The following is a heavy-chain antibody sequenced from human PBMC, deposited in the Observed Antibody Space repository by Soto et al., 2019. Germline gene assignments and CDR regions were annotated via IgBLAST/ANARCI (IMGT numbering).Heavy chain of an antibody. V-gene: IGHV1-18*04. D-gene: IGHD6-13*01. CDR1: GYTFTSYG. CDR2: ISAYNGDT. CDR3: ARDLGYASSLLFDH. Sequence: QVQLVQSGGEVKKPGASVKVSCKASGYTFTSYGITWVRQAPGQGLEWLGWISAYNGDTKYAQKVQDRVTMTTDTSTSTAYMELRSLRSDDTAVYYCARDLGYASSLLFDHWGQGTLFNVSS. J-gene: IGHJ4*02.